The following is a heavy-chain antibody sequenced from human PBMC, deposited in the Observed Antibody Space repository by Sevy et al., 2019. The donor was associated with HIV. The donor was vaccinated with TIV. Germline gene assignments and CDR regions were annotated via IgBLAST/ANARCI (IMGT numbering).Heavy chain of an antibody. CDR3: ASVRPCGGDCYFFDS. D-gene: IGHD2-21*02. J-gene: IGHJ4*02. V-gene: IGHV1-69*10. CDR2: IIPRTGIA. CDR1: GGSLSDYG. Sequence: ASVKVSCKASGGSLSDYGMNWVREAPGQGLEWMGGIIPRTGIASYLPKFEDRVTLTADESTSTVYMELRTLRFEDTGVYFCASVRPCGGDCYFFDSWGQGTLGTVSS.